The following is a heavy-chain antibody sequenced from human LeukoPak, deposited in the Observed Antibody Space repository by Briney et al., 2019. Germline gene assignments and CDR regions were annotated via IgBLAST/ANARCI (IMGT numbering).Heavy chain of an antibody. V-gene: IGHV3-48*01. CDR2: ISHSSTTI. CDR3: AREGPLLVSEDAFDF. Sequence: GGSLRLSCAASGSTLSPYNMNWVRQAPGKGLEWISYISHSSTTIYYADSVEGRFTISRDNARNSLYLQMNSLRADDTAVYYCAREGPLLVSEDAFDFWGQGTMVTVSS. J-gene: IGHJ3*01. D-gene: IGHD2-15*01. CDR1: GSTLSPYN.